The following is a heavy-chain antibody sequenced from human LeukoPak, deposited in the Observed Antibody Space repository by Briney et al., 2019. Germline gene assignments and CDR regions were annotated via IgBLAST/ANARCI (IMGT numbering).Heavy chain of an antibody. V-gene: IGHV4-39*01. D-gene: IGHD4-17*01. CDR3: ARQGYADFSPRPFDY. J-gene: IGHJ4*02. CDR2: VYYSGNT. Sequence: GSLRLSCAASGFTFSSYSMNSVPQAPGKGLEWIGSVYYSGNTNYNPSLKNRVTISVDTSKNQFSLKLRSVTAADTAVFYCARQGYADFSPRPFDYWGQGTLVTVSS. CDR1: GFTFSSYSMN.